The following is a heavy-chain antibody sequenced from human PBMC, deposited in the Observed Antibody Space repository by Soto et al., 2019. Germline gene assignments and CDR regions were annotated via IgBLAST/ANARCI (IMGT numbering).Heavy chain of an antibody. V-gene: IGHV3-11*06. J-gene: IGHJ5*02. CDR2: ISGSSDNT. CDR3: ATITMMT. D-gene: IGHD3-22*01. CDR1: GFTFSDYY. Sequence: LRLSCAASGFTFSDYYMSWIRQAPGKGLEWLSYISGSSDNTNYADSVKGRFTISRDNAKKSLYLEMNSLRAEDTAVYYCATITMMTWGQGTLVTVSS.